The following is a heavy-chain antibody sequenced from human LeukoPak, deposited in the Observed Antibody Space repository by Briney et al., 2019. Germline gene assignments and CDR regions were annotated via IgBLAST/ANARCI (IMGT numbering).Heavy chain of an antibody. D-gene: IGHD3-3*01. Sequence: GESLKISRNGSGYSFTSYWNGWVRQIPGKGLEWRGIIYPGDSDTRYSPSFQGQVTISADKYNCTAYLQWSSLKVSDTAMYYCARLPITIFGVDLGYYYMDVWGKGTTVTVSS. CDR2: IYPGDSDT. V-gene: IGHV5-51*01. CDR1: GYSFTSYW. CDR3: ARLPITIFGVDLGYYYMDV. J-gene: IGHJ6*03.